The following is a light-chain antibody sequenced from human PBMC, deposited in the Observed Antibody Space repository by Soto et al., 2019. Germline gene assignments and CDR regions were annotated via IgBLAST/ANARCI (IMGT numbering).Light chain of an antibody. Sequence: QSVLTQPRSVSGSPGQSVTISCTGTNSDVGGYNYVSWYQQHPGKAPKLMIYDVTKRPSGVPDRFSGSKSGNTASLTISGLQAEDEADYFCCSYAGTYTYVVVGGGTKLTVL. CDR2: DVT. J-gene: IGLJ2*01. V-gene: IGLV2-11*01. CDR1: NSDVGGYNY. CDR3: CSYAGTYTYVV.